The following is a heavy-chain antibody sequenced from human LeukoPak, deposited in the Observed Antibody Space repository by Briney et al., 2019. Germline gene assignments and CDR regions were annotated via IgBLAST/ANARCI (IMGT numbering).Heavy chain of an antibody. V-gene: IGHV3-15*01. CDR1: GFSFNNAW. CDR3: TTDSLGWAENYYYYYMDV. D-gene: IGHD6-19*01. CDR2: IKSKFDGGTS. J-gene: IGHJ6*03. Sequence: GGSLRLSCAASGFSFNNAWMSWVRQAPGKGLEGVGRIKSKFDGGTSDYAAPVKGRFTISRDDSKNTLYLQINSLKTEDTAVYYCTTDSLGWAENYYYYYMDVWGKGTTVTVSS.